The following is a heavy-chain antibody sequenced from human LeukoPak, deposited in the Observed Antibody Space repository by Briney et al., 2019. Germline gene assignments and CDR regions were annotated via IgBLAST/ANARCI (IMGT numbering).Heavy chain of an antibody. CDR2: VDPEDGET. V-gene: IGHV1-69-2*01. CDR3: ATGSIAIGAFDI. CDR1: GYTFTDYY. D-gene: IGHD2-21*01. J-gene: IGHJ3*02. Sequence: ASVKVSCKVPGYTFTDYYMHWVQQAPGKGLEWMGLVDPEDGETIYAEKFQGRVTITADTSTDTAYMELSSLRSEDTAVYYCATGSIAIGAFDIWGQGTMVTVSS.